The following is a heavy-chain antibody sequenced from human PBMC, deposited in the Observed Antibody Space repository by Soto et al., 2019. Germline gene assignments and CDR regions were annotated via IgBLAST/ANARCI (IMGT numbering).Heavy chain of an antibody. CDR3: ARDATYYYDSSGYYEPRNYYYYYGMDV. Sequence: EASVKVSCKASGYTFTGYYMHWVRQAPGQGLEWMGWINPNSGGTNYAQKFQGWVTMTRDTSISTAYMELSRLRSDDTAVYYCARDATYYYDSSGYYEPRNYYYYYGMDVWGQGTTVTVS. J-gene: IGHJ6*02. V-gene: IGHV1-2*04. CDR1: GYTFTGYY. CDR2: INPNSGGT. D-gene: IGHD3-22*01.